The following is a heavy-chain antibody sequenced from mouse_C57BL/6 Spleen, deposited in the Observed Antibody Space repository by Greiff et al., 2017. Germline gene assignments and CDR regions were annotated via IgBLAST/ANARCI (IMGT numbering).Heavy chain of an antibody. Sequence: EVKLMESGGGLVKPGGSLKLSCEASGFTFSDYGMHWVRQAPEKGLEWVAYISSGSSTIYYADTVKGRFTISRDNAKNTLFRQMTSLRSDDTAMCYCARSLGSSWYFDVWGTGTTVTVSS. CDR2: ISSGSSTI. J-gene: IGHJ1*03. CDR1: GFTFSDYG. V-gene: IGHV5-17*01. CDR3: ARSLGSSWYFDV. D-gene: IGHD1-1*01.